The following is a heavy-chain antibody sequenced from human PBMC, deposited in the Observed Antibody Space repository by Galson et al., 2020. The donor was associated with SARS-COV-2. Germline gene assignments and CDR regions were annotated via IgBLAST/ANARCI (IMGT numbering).Heavy chain of an antibody. CDR2: IGADGRT. D-gene: IGHD3-22*01. Sequence: GESLKISCAASGFTFRSHDMHWVRQLTGKDLKWVPGIGADGRTYYPDSVKGRFTISRDNAKNSLHLQMNSLTAGDTAVYYCARDDDSSGMGAFDIWGLGTMLTVSS. J-gene: IGHJ3*02. V-gene: IGHV3-13*04. CDR1: GFTFRSHD. CDR3: ARDDDSSGMGAFDI.